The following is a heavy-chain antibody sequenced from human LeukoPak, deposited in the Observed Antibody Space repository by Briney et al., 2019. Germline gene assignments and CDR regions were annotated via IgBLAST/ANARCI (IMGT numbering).Heavy chain of an antibody. J-gene: IGHJ5*02. Sequence: ASVKVSCRASGYPFTTYAISWVRQAPGQGLERVGWISTYTGKTNYAQNFQDRVTMTTDTSTATVYMELRSLTSDDTAVYYCARVMVILPAAQNWFDPWGQGTLVTVSS. CDR3: ARVMVILPAAQNWFDP. D-gene: IGHD2-2*01. V-gene: IGHV1-18*01. CDR1: GYPFTTYA. CDR2: ISTYTGKT.